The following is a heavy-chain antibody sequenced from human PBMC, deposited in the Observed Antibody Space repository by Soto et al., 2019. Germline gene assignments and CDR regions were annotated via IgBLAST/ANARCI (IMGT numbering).Heavy chain of an antibody. Sequence: VGSLRLSCAASGFTFSSYAMHWVRQAPGKGLEWVAVISYDGSNKYYADSVKGRFTISRDNSKNTLYLQMNSLRAEDTAVYYCGRENSSGYYSYSSYGRAVWAKGPRSPSP. V-gene: IGHV3-30-3*01. CDR3: GRENSSGYYSYSSYGRAV. J-gene: IGHJ6*02. D-gene: IGHD3-22*01. CDR2: ISYDGSNK. CDR1: GFTFSSYA.